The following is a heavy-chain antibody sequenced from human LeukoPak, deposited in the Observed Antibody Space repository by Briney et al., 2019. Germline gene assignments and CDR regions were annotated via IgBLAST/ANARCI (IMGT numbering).Heavy chain of an antibody. Sequence: PGGSLRLSCAASGFTFSSYAVHWVRQAPGKGLEWVAVISYDGSNKYYADSVKGRFTISRDNSKNTLYLQMNSLRAEDTAVYYCARNSGSYFLTFDYWGQGTLVTVSS. CDR3: ARNSGSYFLTFDY. CDR2: ISYDGSNK. J-gene: IGHJ4*02. D-gene: IGHD1-26*01. V-gene: IGHV3-30*04. CDR1: GFTFSSYA.